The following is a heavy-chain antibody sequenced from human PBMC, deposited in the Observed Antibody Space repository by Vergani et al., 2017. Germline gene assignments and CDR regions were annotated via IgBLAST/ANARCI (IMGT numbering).Heavy chain of an antibody. J-gene: IGHJ6*02. CDR2: INPNSGGT. D-gene: IGHD6-19*01. CDR3: ARDGVIAVAGIYYYYGMDV. Sequence: QVQLVQSGAEVKKPGASVKVSCKASGYTFTGYYMHWARQAPGQGLEWMGWINPNSGGTNYAQKFQGRFTMTRDTSISTADMGLSRLRSDDTAVYYCARDGVIAVAGIYYYYGMDVWGQGTTVTVSS. V-gene: IGHV1-2*02. CDR1: GYTFTGYY.